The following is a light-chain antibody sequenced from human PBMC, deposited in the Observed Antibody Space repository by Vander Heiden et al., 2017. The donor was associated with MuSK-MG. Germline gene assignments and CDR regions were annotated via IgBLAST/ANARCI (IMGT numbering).Light chain of an antibody. CDR2: AIS. J-gene: IGKJ4*01. CDR1: QSVTSY. V-gene: IGKV1-39*01. CDR3: QQGSTYFT. Sequence: IQMTHSPPSLSASVGDRVTITCRASQSVTSYLTWDQHMPWLAPKRLIYAISTWQSGAPSRFSGTGSEPDFTLTTSRRQTQDIATYYVQQGSTYFTFGGGTKVQI.